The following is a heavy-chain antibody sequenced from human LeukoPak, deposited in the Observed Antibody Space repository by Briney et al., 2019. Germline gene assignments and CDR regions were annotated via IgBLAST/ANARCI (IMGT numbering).Heavy chain of an antibody. CDR1: GGTFSSYA. J-gene: IGHJ6*02. Sequence: SVKVSCKASGGTFSSYAISWVRQAPGQGLEWMGGIIPIFGTANYAQKFQGRVTITADESTSTAYMELSSLGSEDTAVYYCARGHIVVVPAATDFYYYYGMDVWGQGTTVTVSS. V-gene: IGHV1-69*13. CDR2: IIPIFGTA. D-gene: IGHD2-2*01. CDR3: ARGHIVVVPAATDFYYYYGMDV.